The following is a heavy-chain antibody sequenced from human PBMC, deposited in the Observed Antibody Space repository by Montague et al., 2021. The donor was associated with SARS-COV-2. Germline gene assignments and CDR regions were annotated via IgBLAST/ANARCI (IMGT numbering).Heavy chain of an antibody. D-gene: IGHD2-8*01. V-gene: IGHV6-1*01. CDR2: TYYRSKWYN. J-gene: IGHJ5*02. Sequence: CAISGDSVSIKGPTCNWIRQTPSRHLHWQLRTYYRSKWYNDYAVSVKSRITINPDTSKNQFSLQLNSLTPEDTAVYYCARDDPYCTNCVCYTSNWFDPWGQGTRVTVSS. CDR3: ARDDPYCTNCVCYTSNWFDP. CDR1: GDSVSIKGPT.